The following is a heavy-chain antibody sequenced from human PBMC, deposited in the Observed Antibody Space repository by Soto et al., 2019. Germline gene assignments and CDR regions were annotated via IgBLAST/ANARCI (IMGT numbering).Heavy chain of an antibody. CDR2: IIPIFGTA. Sequence: QVQLVQSGAEVKKPGSSVKVSCKASGGTFSSYAISWVRQAPGQGLEWMGGIIPIFGTANYAQKFQGRVTITADESTSTADMELSSLRSEDTAVYYCARDTLYYYDSSGYLTWGQGTLVTVSS. J-gene: IGHJ4*02. CDR1: GGTFSSYA. D-gene: IGHD3-22*01. V-gene: IGHV1-69*12. CDR3: ARDTLYYYDSSGYLT.